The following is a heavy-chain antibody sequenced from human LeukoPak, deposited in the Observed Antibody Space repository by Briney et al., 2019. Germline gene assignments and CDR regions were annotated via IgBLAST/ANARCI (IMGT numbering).Heavy chain of an antibody. CDR1: GYTFTGYY. J-gene: IGHJ4*02. V-gene: IGHV1-2*02. D-gene: IGHD3-9*01. CDR3: ARKHFDWLLPVDY. Sequence: ASVKVSCKDSGYTFTGYYMRWVRQAPGQGLESMGWINPDSGGTNYAQNFQGRVTMTRDTSISTAYMELSRLRSDDTAVYYCARKHFDWLLPVDYWGQGTLVTVSS. CDR2: INPDSGGT.